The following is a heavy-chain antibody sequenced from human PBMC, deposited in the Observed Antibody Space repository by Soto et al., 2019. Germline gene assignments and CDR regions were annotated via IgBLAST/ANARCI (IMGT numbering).Heavy chain of an antibody. CDR3: AMYAADNRGFEA. V-gene: IGHV4-30-4*01. CDR2: IHSGGAT. J-gene: IGHJ5*02. CDR1: GGPIRRADHW. D-gene: IGHD2-8*01. Sequence: QEQLQESGPRLVTPSETLSLTCTVSGGPIRRADHWWTWIRQPPGKGLEWLGYIHSGGATNDNPSLKSRLTLSLDMSTNQFSLNLNSMTAADTAVYFCAMYAADNRGFEAWGQGILVTVSS.